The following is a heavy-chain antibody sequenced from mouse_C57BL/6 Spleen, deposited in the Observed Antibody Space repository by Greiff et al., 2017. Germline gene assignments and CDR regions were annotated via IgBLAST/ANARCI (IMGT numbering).Heavy chain of an antibody. CDR1: GYTFTSYW. CDR3: ARRGYDYWYFDV. V-gene: IGHV1-64*01. Sequence: QVQLQQPGAELVKPGASVKLSCKASGYTFTSYWMHWVKQRPGQGLEWIGMIHPNSGSTNYNEKFKSKATLTVDKSSSTAYMQLSSLTSEDSAVYYCARRGYDYWYFDVWGTGTTVTVSS. CDR2: IHPNSGST. D-gene: IGHD2-4*01. J-gene: IGHJ1*03.